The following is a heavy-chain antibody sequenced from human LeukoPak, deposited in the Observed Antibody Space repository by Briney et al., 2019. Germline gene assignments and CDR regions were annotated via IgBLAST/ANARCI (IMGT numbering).Heavy chain of an antibody. CDR3: AKRYCSGGSCCPDY. J-gene: IGHJ4*02. CDR2: ISNSGGST. V-gene: IGHV3-23*01. Sequence: GGSLRLSCVASGFTFSSYAMSWVRQTPGKGLEWVSAISNSGGSTYNADSVKGRFTISRDNSKNTLYLQMNSLRAEDTAVYYCAKRYCSGGSCCPDYWGQGTRATVSS. CDR1: GFTFSSYA. D-gene: IGHD2-15*01.